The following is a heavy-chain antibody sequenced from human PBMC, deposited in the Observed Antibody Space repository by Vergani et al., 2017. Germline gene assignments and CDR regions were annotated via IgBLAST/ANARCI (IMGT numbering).Heavy chain of an antibody. Sequence: QVQLVKSGGGVVQPGTSLRLSCVVSGFALNRHAMYWVRQAPGKGLEWVVGISFDGTNEYYPDLVKGRFTISRDIAKNTLYLQMNSLRAEDTAVYYCARDGSITMIWPTRSWFDPWGQGTLVTVSS. CDR1: GFALNRHA. D-gene: IGHD3-22*01. CDR3: ARDGSITMIWPTRSWFDP. CDR2: ISFDGTNE. J-gene: IGHJ5*02. V-gene: IGHV3-30-3*01.